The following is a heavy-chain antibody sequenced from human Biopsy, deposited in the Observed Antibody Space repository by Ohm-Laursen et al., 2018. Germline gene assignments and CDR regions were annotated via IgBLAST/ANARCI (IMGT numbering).Heavy chain of an antibody. V-gene: IGHV1-69*06. J-gene: IGHJ5*02. CDR2: IIPTFDTP. CDR1: GGTFSSYV. D-gene: IGHD1-1*01. CDR3: AGGASNGNPFDH. Sequence: GASVKVSCKASGGTFSSYVISWVRQAPGQGLEWMGRIIPTFDTPTYAPDFQGRVTFTADKSTGTAHLDLSRLSSEVTALYYWAGGASNGNPFDHWGQGTLVTVSS.